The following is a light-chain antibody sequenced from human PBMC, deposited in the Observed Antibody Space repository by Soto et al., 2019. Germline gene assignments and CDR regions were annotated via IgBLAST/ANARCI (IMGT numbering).Light chain of an antibody. CDR1: QSVSSW. J-gene: IGKJ2*01. CDR2: KAS. CDR3: QQYNQYLRT. Sequence: DIQMTQSPSTLSASVGDRVTITCRASQSVSSWLAWYQQKPGKAPKLLIQKASSLESGVPSRFSGSGSGTEFTLTISSLQPDDFATYYCQQYNQYLRTFGQGTKLEIK. V-gene: IGKV1-5*03.